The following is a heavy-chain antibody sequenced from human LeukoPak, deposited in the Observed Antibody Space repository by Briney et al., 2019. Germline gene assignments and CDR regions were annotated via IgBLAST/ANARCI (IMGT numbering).Heavy chain of an antibody. J-gene: IGHJ4*02. V-gene: IGHV3-48*01. CDR1: GFIFSNYN. CDR3: ARALGYSYGYAVDY. D-gene: IGHD5-18*01. Sequence: GGSLRLSCAASGFIFSNYNMNWVRQTPGKGLEWLSYISSSSGTIYYADSVKGRFTISGDNAKNSLPLQMNSLRAEDTAVYYCARALGYSYGYAVDYWGQGTRVTVSS. CDR2: ISSSSGTI.